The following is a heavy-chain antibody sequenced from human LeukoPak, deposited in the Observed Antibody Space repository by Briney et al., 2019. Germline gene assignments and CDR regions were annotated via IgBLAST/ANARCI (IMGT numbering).Heavy chain of an antibody. Sequence: GGSLRLSCAASGFTFSSYAMSWVRQSPGKGLEWVSAIDWNGDTTHYSDSVKGRFTISRDNAKNSLYLQMDSLRAEDTAIYFCAREEMLGTTLDYYYYYMDIWGKGTTVTVSS. CDR3: AREEMLGTTLDYYYYYMDI. D-gene: IGHD1-26*01. CDR1: GFTFSSYA. V-gene: IGHV3-20*04. J-gene: IGHJ6*03. CDR2: IDWNGDTT.